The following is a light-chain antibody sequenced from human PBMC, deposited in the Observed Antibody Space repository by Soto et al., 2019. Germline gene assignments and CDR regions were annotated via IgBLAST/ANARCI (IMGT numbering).Light chain of an antibody. CDR2: DAS. Sequence: EIVLTQSPATLSLSPGDSATLSCRASRSVSNYLAWYQQKPGQAPRLLIYDASSRPTDIPARFSGSGSGTDFTLTISSLEPEDFALYYCQQRSNWPSITFGQGTRLEI. CDR3: QQRSNWPSIT. J-gene: IGKJ5*01. V-gene: IGKV3-11*01. CDR1: RSVSNY.